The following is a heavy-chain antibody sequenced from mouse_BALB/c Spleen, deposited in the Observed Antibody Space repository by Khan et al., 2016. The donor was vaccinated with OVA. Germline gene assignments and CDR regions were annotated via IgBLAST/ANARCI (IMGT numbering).Heavy chain of an antibody. CDR1: GYSITSEYA. CDR3: ARKDYYDYDPFPY. D-gene: IGHD2-4*01. V-gene: IGHV3-2*02. CDR2: INYSGNT. J-gene: IGHJ3*01. Sequence: EVELVESGPGLVKPSQSLSLTCTVTGYSITSEYAWNWIRQFPGNKLEWMGYINYSGNTRFNPSLKSRTSITRDTSKNQFFLQLNSVTTEYTATYYCARKDYYDYDPFPYWGQGTLVTGSA.